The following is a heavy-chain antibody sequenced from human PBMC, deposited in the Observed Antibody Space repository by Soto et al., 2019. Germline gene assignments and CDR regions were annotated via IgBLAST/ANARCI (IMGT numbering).Heavy chain of an antibody. CDR3: AKNKGGNYCTRTSCLYSFDY. V-gene: IGHV3-23*01. CDR1: GFTFSTYA. CDR2: ISDSSST. Sequence: EVHVLESGGDLVQPGGSLRLSCAASGFTFSTYAMTWVRQAAGKGLEWVSTISDSSSTYYADSVKGRFTISRDNSKNTLYLKMTSLRADDTAVYYCAKNKGGNYCTRTSCLYSFDYWGQGTLVTVSS. D-gene: IGHD2-2*01. J-gene: IGHJ4*02.